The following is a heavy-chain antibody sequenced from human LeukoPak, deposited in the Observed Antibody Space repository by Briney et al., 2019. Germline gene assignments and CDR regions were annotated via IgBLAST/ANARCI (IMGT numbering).Heavy chain of an antibody. Sequence: GESLKISCKGSGYSFTSYWIGWVRQMPGKGLEWMGIIYPGDPDTRYSPSFQGQVTISADKSISTAYLQWSSLKASDTAMYYCARQRSGSDYAYYYGMDVWGQGTTVTVSS. D-gene: IGHD4-17*01. CDR3: ARQRSGSDYAYYYGMDV. V-gene: IGHV5-51*01. CDR1: GYSFTSYW. CDR2: IYPGDPDT. J-gene: IGHJ6*02.